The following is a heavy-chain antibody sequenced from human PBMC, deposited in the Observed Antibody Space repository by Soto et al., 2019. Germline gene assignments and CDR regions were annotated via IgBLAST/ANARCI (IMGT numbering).Heavy chain of an antibody. CDR1: GFTFSSYA. D-gene: IGHD2-2*01. J-gene: IGHJ6*02. CDR3: ARDYAVLQPPYYGLDV. V-gene: IGHV3-30-3*01. CDR2: ISYDGSNK. Sequence: GGSLRLSCAASGFTFSSYAMHWVRQAPGKGLEWAAVISYDGSNKYNADSVKGRFTISRDNSKSTVHLQINSLGTEDTAVYYCARDYAVLQPPYYGLDVWGQGTTVTVSS.